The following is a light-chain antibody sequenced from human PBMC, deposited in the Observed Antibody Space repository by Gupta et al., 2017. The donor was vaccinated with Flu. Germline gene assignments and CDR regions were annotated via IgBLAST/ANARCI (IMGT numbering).Light chain of an antibody. V-gene: IGLV3-25*03. J-gene: IGLJ2*01. CDR2: KDS. CDR3: QSADITETYVV. CDR1: ALPKQF. Sequence: SSELTQPPSLSVSPGQTARITCSGDALPKQFAYWYQQKPGQAPVLVIYKDSERPTGIPERFSGSTSGTTVTLTINGVQAEDEADYYCQSADITETYVVFGGGTKVTVL.